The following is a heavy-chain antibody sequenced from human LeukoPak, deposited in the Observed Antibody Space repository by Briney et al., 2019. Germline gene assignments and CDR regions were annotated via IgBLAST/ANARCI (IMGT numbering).Heavy chain of an antibody. CDR3: AGPGPHDAFDI. V-gene: IGHV4-38-2*02. J-gene: IGHJ3*02. CDR1: GYSISSGYY. Sequence: PSETLSLTCTVSGYSISSGYYWGWIRQPPGKGLEWIGSIYHSGSTYYNPSLKSRVTISVDTSKNQFSLKLSSVTAADTAVYYCAGPGPHDAFDIWGHGTMVTVSS. CDR2: IYHSGST.